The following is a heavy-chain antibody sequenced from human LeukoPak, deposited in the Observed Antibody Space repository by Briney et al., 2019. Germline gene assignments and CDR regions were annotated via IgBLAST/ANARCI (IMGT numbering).Heavy chain of an antibody. CDR1: GGSISSSNYY. D-gene: IGHD3-3*01. V-gene: IGHV4-39*01. CDR2: IYYSGNT. J-gene: IGHJ5*02. Sequence: PSETLSLTCTVSGGSISSSNYYWGWIRQPPGKGLEWIGSIYYSGNTYYNSSLNSRVTISVDTSKNHFSLNLNSVTAADTAVYYCARHAYYDFVTGLFDPWGQGTLVTVSS. CDR3: ARHAYYDFVTGLFDP.